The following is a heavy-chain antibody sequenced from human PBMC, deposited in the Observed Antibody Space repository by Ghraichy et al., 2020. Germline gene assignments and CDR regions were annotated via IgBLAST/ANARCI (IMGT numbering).Heavy chain of an antibody. Sequence: GGSLRLSCAASGFTFSSYSMNWVRQPPGKGLEWVSSISSSSSYIYYADSVKGRFTISRDNAKNSLYLQMNSLRAEDTAVYYCARDFPGTFFWCGYYDFYYFDHWGQGTLVTVS. CDR2: ISSSSSYI. CDR1: GFTFSSYS. V-gene: IGHV3-21*01. CDR3: ARDFPGTFFWCGYYDFYYFDH. J-gene: IGHJ4*02. D-gene: IGHD3-3*01.